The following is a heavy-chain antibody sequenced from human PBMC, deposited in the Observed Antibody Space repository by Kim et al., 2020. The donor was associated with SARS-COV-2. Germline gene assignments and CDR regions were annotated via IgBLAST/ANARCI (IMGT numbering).Heavy chain of an antibody. D-gene: IGHD1-26*01. V-gene: IGHV1-69*04. CDR3: ASGVGDGYNDRSYYMDV. J-gene: IGHJ6*03. CDR2: IIPIFGIA. CDR1: GGTFSSYA. Sequence: SVKVSCKASGGTFSSYAISWVRQAPGQGLEWMGRIIPIFGIANYAQKFQGRVTITADKSTSTAYMELSSLRSEDTAVYYCASGVGDGYNDRSYYMDVWGKGTTVTVSS.